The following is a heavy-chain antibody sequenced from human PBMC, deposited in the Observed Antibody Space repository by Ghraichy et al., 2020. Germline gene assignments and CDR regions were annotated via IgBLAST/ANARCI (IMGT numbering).Heavy chain of an antibody. Sequence: SVKVSCKASGGTFSSYTISWVRQAPGQGLEWMGRIIPILGIANYAQKFQGRVTITADKSTSTAYMELSSLRSEDTAVYYCARVLPLYYYDSSGYYLDAFDIWGQGTMVTVSS. CDR1: GGTFSSYT. D-gene: IGHD3-22*01. V-gene: IGHV1-69*02. CDR2: IIPILGIA. CDR3: ARVLPLYYYDSSGYYLDAFDI. J-gene: IGHJ3*02.